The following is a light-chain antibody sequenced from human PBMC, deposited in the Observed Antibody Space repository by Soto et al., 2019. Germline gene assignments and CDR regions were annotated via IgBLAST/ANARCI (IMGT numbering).Light chain of an antibody. V-gene: IGLV2-14*02. CDR1: SSDVGSYDL. Sequence: QSALTQPASVSGSPGQSITISCTGTSSDVGSYDLVSWYQHHPGTAPKLILYEVTKRPSGVSNRFSGSKSGNTASLTISGLQAEDEADYYCSSYTSSSTPWVFGGGTKLTVL. CDR3: SSYTSSSTPWV. J-gene: IGLJ3*02. CDR2: EVT.